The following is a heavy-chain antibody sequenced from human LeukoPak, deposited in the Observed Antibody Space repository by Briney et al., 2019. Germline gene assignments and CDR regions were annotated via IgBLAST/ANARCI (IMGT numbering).Heavy chain of an antibody. Sequence: GGSLRLSCAASRFTFSNYWMSWVRQAPGKGLEWVANINQDGSEKYFVDSVRGRFSISRDNAKNSLYLHMNGLRPEDTAVYYCARDHSSGWYSDYFDYWGQGTLVTVSS. CDR1: RFTFSNYW. CDR3: ARDHSSGWYSDYFDY. D-gene: IGHD6-19*01. V-gene: IGHV3-7*01. J-gene: IGHJ4*02. CDR2: INQDGSEK.